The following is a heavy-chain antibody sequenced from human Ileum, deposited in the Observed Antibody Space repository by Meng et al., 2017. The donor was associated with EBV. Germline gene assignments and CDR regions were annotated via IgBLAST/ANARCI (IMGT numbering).Heavy chain of an antibody. D-gene: IGHD6-19*01. CDR1: GYTFTTYT. V-gene: IGHV1-3*04. Sequence: QVQLLQSGAEVKKPXXSVKIXCKTSGYTFTTYTMHWVRQAPGQSLEWMGWINTGNGDTKYSQKFQDRVTLARDTSASTAYMELTSLRSEDTAVYYCAREIARGAMAGTYCDNGGQGTLVTVSS. CDR2: INTGNGDT. CDR3: AREIARGAMAGTYCDN. J-gene: IGHJ4*02.